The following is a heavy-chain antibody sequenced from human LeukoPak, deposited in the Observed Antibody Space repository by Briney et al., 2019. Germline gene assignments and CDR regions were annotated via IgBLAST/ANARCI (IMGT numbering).Heavy chain of an antibody. D-gene: IGHD4/OR15-4a*01. V-gene: IGHV3-23*01. CDR3: ARRAGAYSHPYDY. CDR1: GLTFNNYA. Sequence: GGSLRLSCAVSGLTFNNYAMSWVRQAPGKGLEWVSGISGRGASRYYADSVKGRFTISRDNSKNTLYLQMNSLRAEGTAVYYCARRAGAYSHPYDYWGQGTLVTVSS. CDR2: ISGRGASR. J-gene: IGHJ4*02.